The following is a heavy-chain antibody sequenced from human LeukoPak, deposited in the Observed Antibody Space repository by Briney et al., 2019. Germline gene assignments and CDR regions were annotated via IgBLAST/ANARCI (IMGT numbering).Heavy chain of an antibody. Sequence: ASVKVSCKASGYTFTSYGISWVRQAPGQGLEWMGWISAYNGNTNYAQKLQGRVTMTTDTSTSTAYMELRSLRSDDAAVYYCARVLRPQNWFDPWGQGTLVTVSS. CDR2: ISAYNGNT. CDR3: ARVLRPQNWFDP. CDR1: GYTFTSYG. V-gene: IGHV1-18*01. J-gene: IGHJ5*02. D-gene: IGHD3-3*01.